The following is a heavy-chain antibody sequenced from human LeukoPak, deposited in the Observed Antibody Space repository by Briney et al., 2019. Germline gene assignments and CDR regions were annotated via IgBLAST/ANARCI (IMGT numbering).Heavy chain of an antibody. CDR3: AKDQNSSWYGAFDY. V-gene: IGHV3-21*01. Sequence: GGSLRLSCAASGFTFSSYSMNWVRQAPGKGLEWVSSISSSSSYISYADSVKGRFTISRENAKNSLYLQMNSLRAEDTAVYYCAKDQNSSWYGAFDYWGQGTLVTVSS. CDR1: GFTFSSYS. D-gene: IGHD6-13*01. J-gene: IGHJ4*02. CDR2: ISSSSSYI.